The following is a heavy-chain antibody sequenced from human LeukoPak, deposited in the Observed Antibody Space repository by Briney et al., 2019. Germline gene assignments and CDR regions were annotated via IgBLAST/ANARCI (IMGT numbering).Heavy chain of an antibody. CDR1: GFTFSSYE. CDR2: ISSSGSTI. J-gene: IGHJ4*02. V-gene: IGHV3-48*03. CDR3: AKERIGGGWGSYYGY. D-gene: IGHD1-26*01. Sequence: PGGSLRLSCGASGFTFSSYEMNWVRQAPGKGLEWVSYISSSGSTIYYADSVKGRFTISRDNAKNSLYLQMNSLRAEDTAVYYCAKERIGGGWGSYYGYWGQGTLVTVSS.